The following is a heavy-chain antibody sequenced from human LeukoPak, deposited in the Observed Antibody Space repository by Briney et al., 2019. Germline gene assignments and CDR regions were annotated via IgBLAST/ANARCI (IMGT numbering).Heavy chain of an antibody. V-gene: IGHV3-66*01. Sequence: GGSLRLSCEASGFTVSSNYMNWVRRAPGKGLEWVSIIESDGSTHYADSVKGRFTISRDKSKNTLYLQMNSLRAEDTAVYYCARDLGYCSGSTCYVGYFDYWGQGTQVTVSS. CDR3: ARDLGYCSGSTCYVGYFDY. CDR2: IESDGST. CDR1: GFTVSSNY. D-gene: IGHD2-15*01. J-gene: IGHJ4*02.